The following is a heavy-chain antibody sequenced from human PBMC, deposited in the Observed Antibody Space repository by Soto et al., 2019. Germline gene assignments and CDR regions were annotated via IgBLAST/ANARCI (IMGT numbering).Heavy chain of an antibody. Sequence: QVQLQESGPGLVKPSETLSLTCTVSGGSISSYYWSWIRQPPGKGLEWIGYIFYSGSTNYNPSLKSRVTISVDTSKNQFSLKLSSVTAADTAVYYCASRYSSSLDFWGQGTLVTVSS. V-gene: IGHV4-59*08. D-gene: IGHD6-13*01. CDR1: GGSISSYY. CDR3: ASRYSSSLDF. CDR2: IFYSGST. J-gene: IGHJ4*02.